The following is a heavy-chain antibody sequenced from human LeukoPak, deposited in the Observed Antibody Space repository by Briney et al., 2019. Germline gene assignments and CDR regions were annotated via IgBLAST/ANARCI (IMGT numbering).Heavy chain of an antibody. CDR3: ARGRLVYYYYYYMDV. CDR2: IYTSGST. D-gene: IGHD6-19*01. Sequence: PSETLSLTCTVSGGSISSYYWSWIRQPPGKGLEWIGYIYTSGSTNYNPSLKSRVTISVDTSKNQFSLKLSSVTAADTAVYYCARGRLVYYYYYYMDVWGKGTTVTVSS. J-gene: IGHJ6*03. V-gene: IGHV4-4*09. CDR1: GGSISSYY.